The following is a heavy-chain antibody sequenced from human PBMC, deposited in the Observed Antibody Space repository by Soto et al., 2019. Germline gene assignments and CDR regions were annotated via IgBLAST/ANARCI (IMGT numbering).Heavy chain of an antibody. CDR3: AKDYYSSEIYYYGMDV. CDR1: GFTFSSYA. CDR2: ISYDGSNK. J-gene: IGHJ6*02. D-gene: IGHD6-19*01. Sequence: PGGSLRLSCAASGFTFSSYAMHWVRQAPGKGLEWVTIISYDGSNKYYADSVKGRFTISRDNSKNTLYLQMNSLRAEDTAVYYCAKDYYSSEIYYYGMDVWGQGTTVTVSS. V-gene: IGHV3-30*18.